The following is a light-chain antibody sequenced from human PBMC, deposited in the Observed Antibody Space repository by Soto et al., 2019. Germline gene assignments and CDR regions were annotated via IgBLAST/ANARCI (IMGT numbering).Light chain of an antibody. V-gene: IGKV3-15*01. CDR1: QTVASN. J-gene: IGKJ2*01. Sequence: EIVMTQSPASLSVSPGEGATLSCRASQTVASNLALYQQKPGQAPRLLIHGASTRATGVPARFSGSGSGTDFALTISIRQSEDFGVYFCQQYHNCASQYTFGQGTKLQIK. CDR3: QQYHNCASQYT. CDR2: GAS.